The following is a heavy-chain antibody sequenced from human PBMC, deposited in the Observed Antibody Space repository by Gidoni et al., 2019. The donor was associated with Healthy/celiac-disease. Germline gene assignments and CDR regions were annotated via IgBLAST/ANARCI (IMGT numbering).Heavy chain of an antibody. CDR2: ISSSSSYI. CDR3: ARDDPRPGSGSYCDFDY. Sequence: EVQLVESGGGLVKPGGSLRLSCAASGFTFSSYSMNWVRQAPGKGLEWVSSISSSSSYIYYADSVKGRFTISRDNAKNSLYLQMNSLRAEDTAVYYCARDDPRPGSGSYCDFDYWGQGTLVTVSS. CDR1: GFTFSSYS. V-gene: IGHV3-21*01. J-gene: IGHJ4*02. D-gene: IGHD3-10*01.